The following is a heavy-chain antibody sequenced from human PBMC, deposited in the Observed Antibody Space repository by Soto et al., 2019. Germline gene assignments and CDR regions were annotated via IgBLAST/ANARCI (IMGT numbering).Heavy chain of an antibody. CDR2: IWYDGSNK. V-gene: IGHV3-33*01. Sequence: PGGSLRLSCAASGFTFSSYGMHWVRQAPGKGLEWVAVIWYDGSNKYYADSVKGRFTISRDNSKNTLYLLMNSLRAEDTAVYYCARGRTGTPSGMDVWGQGTTVTVSS. CDR3: ARGRTGTPSGMDV. CDR1: GFTFSSYG. J-gene: IGHJ6*02. D-gene: IGHD1-1*01.